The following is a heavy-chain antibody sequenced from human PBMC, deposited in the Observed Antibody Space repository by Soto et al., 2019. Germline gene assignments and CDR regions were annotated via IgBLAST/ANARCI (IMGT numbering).Heavy chain of an antibody. V-gene: IGHV4-59*01. D-gene: IGHD3-22*01. CDR2: LYYGRSA. CDR1: GDSLSSYY. CDR3: ALRSMAVVPEY. Sequence: QVQLQESGPGLVKPSETLSLTCAVSGDSLSSYYCMWIRQPPGKGLESIGYLYYGRSANYTPSLKIRVTLSVDTSTNQCSLSLSSMTAADTAVYYCALRSMAVVPEYWGQGTLVTVSA. J-gene: IGHJ4*02.